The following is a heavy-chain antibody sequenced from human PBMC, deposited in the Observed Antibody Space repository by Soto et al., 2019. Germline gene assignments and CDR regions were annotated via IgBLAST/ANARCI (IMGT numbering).Heavy chain of an antibody. D-gene: IGHD6-6*01. V-gene: IGHV1-2*04. CDR1: GYTFTGCY. J-gene: IGHJ6*04. Sequence: SAVKVSCKASGYTFTGCYMHWVRQAPGQGLEWMGWINPNSGGTNYAQKFQGWVTMTRDTSISTAYMELSRLRSDDTAVYYCARGTAARPNHKYYCYYGMDVWGEGTTVTVSS. CDR2: INPNSGGT. CDR3: ARGTAARPNHKYYCYYGMDV.